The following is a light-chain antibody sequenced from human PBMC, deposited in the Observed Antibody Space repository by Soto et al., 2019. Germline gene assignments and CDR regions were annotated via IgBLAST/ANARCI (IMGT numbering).Light chain of an antibody. CDR2: WAS. Sequence: DIVMTQSPDSLAVYLGERATINCKSSQSVLYSSNNKNYLAWYQQKPGQPPKLLIYWASTRESGVPDLFSGSGSETDFTLTISSLHAEDVAVYHCQQYYTTPSPTFGGGTKVEIK. CDR1: QSVLYSSNNKNY. CDR3: QQYYTTPSPT. J-gene: IGKJ4*01. V-gene: IGKV4-1*01.